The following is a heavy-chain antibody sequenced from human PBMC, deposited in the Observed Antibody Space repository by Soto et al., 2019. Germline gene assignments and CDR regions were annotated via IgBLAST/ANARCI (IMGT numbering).Heavy chain of an antibody. Sequence: QVQLVESGGGVVQPGRSLRLSCAASGFTFSSYGMHWFRQAPGKGLEWVAVIWYDGSNKYYADSVKGRFTISRDNSKNTLDLQMNSLRAEDTAVYYCARVSADYDFWSGYPDYYYYMEVWGKGTTVTVSS. CDR2: IWYDGSNK. D-gene: IGHD3-3*01. CDR3: ARVSADYDFWSGYPDYYYYMEV. J-gene: IGHJ6*03. CDR1: GFTFSSYG. V-gene: IGHV3-33*01.